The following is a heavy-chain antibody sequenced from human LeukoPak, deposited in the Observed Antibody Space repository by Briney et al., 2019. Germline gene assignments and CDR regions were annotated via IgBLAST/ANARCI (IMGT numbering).Heavy chain of an antibody. Sequence: SETLSLTCAVYGGSFSGYYWSWIRQPPGKGLEWIGEINHSGSTNYNPSLKSRVTISVDTSKNQFPLKLSSVTAADTAVYYCARGLGYCSGGSCYAVHVFFDYWGQGTLVTVSS. CDR3: ARGLGYCSGGSCYAVHVFFDY. CDR2: INHSGST. V-gene: IGHV4-34*01. J-gene: IGHJ4*02. D-gene: IGHD2-15*01. CDR1: GGSFSGYY.